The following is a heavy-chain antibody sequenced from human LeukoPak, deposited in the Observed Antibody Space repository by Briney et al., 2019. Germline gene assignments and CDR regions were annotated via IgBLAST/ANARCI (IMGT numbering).Heavy chain of an antibody. CDR3: ARGRYSSGYYS. Sequence: SETLSLTCAVYGGSFSGYYWSWIRQPPGKGLEWIGEINHSGSTNYNPSLKSRVTISVGTSKNQFSLKLSSVTAADTAVYYCARGRYSSGYYSWGQGTLVTVSS. CDR2: INHSGST. CDR1: GGSFSGYY. D-gene: IGHD6-19*01. J-gene: IGHJ4*02. V-gene: IGHV4-34*01.